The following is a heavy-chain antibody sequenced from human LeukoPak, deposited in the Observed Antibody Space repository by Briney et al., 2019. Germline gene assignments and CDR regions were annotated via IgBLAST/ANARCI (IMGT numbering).Heavy chain of an antibody. Sequence: GGSLRLSCAASGFTFSSYAMSWVRQAPGKGLEWVSTISGSGGSTYYADSVKGRFTISRDNSKNTLYLHMNSLRAEDTAVYYCAKGDSGYYAFDYWGPGTLVTVSS. CDR2: ISGSGGST. CDR3: AKGDSGYYAFDY. J-gene: IGHJ4*02. D-gene: IGHD5-12*01. CDR1: GFTFSSYA. V-gene: IGHV3-23*01.